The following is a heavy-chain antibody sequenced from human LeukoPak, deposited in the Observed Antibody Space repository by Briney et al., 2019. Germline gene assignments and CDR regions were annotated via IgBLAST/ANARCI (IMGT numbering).Heavy chain of an antibody. D-gene: IGHD6-13*01. V-gene: IGHV3-64D*09. CDR1: GFTFSSYG. CDR3: VKGWYSGRD. CDR2: ITSSGGST. Sequence: GGSLRLSCSASGFTFSSYGIHWVRQAPGKGLEYVSGITSSGGSTYHADSVKGRFTISRDNSKNTLSLQMSSLRPEDTAVYYCVKGWYSGRDWGQGTLVTVSS. J-gene: IGHJ4*02.